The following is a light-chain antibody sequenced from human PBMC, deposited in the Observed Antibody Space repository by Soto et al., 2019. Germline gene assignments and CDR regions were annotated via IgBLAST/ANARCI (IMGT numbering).Light chain of an antibody. CDR1: QSVSSY. J-gene: IGKJ3*01. CDR3: QQRSNF. V-gene: IGKV3-11*01. Sequence: EIVLTQSPATLSLSPGERATLSCRASQSVSSYLAWYQQKPGRAPRLLIYDASNRATGIPARFSGSGSGTDFTLTISSLEPEDFAVYYCQQRSNFFGPGTKVDIK. CDR2: DAS.